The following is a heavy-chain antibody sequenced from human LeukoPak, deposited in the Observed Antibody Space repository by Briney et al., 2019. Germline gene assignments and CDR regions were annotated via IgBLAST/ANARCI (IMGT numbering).Heavy chain of an antibody. CDR3: ARRYYDILTGYPYYFDY. CDR2: IYYSGST. D-gene: IGHD3-9*01. J-gene: IGHJ4*02. CDR1: GGSNSSGDYY. V-gene: IGHV4-30-4*01. Sequence: PSETLSLTCTVSGGSNSSGDYYWSWIRQPPGKGLEWIGYIYYSGSTYYNPSLKSRVTISVDTSKNQFSLKLSSVTAADTAVYYCARRYYDILTGYPYYFDYWGQGTLVTVSS.